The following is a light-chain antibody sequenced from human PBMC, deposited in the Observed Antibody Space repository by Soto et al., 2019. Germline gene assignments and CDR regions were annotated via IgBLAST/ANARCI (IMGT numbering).Light chain of an antibody. CDR2: GNS. V-gene: IGLV1-40*01. Sequence: QSVLTQPPSVSGAPGQRVTISCTGSSSNIGAGYDVHWYQQLPGTAPKLLIYGNSNRPSGVPDRFSGSKSGNTASLTVSGLQADDEADYYCTSYAGNSNYVFGTGTKVTVL. CDR1: SSNIGAGYD. J-gene: IGLJ1*01. CDR3: TSYAGNSNYV.